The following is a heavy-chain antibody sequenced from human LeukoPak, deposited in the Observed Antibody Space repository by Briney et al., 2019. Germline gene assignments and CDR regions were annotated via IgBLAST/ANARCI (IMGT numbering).Heavy chain of an antibody. CDR2: INHSGST. CDR1: GGSFSGYY. D-gene: IGHD6-13*01. V-gene: IGHV4-34*01. CDR3: ARIRSIAAVEFDY. J-gene: IGHJ4*02. Sequence: SETLSLTCAVYGGSFSGYYWSWIRQPPGKGLEWIGEINHSGSTNYNPSLKSRVTISVDTPKNQFSLKLSSVTAADTAVYYCARIRSIAAVEFDYWGQGTLVTVSS.